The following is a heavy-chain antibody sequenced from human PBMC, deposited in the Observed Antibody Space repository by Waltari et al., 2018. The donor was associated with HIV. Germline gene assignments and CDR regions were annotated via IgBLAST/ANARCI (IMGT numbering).Heavy chain of an antibody. D-gene: IGHD2-2*01. V-gene: IGHV1-8*01. CDR1: GYTFTSYD. Sequence: QVQLVQSGAEVKKPGASVKVSCEASGYTFTSYDINWVRQATGQGLEWMGWMNPNSGNTGYAQKCQGRVTMTRNTSISTAYMELSSLRSEDTAVYYCARGRGKEPAAIFVEDGWGQGTTVTVSS. CDR3: ARGRGKEPAAIFVEDG. J-gene: IGHJ6*02. CDR2: MNPNSGNT.